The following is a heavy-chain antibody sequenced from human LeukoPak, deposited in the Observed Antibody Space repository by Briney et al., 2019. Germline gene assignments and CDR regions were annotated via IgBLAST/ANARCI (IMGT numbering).Heavy chain of an antibody. CDR2: ISGSGGST. CDR1: GFTFSSYG. CDR3: AKDALVVVVTAFDY. Sequence: GGSLRLSCAASGFTFSSYGMSWVRQAPGKGLEWVSAISGSGGSTYYADSVKGRFTISRDNSKNTLYLQMNSPRAEDTAVYYCAKDALVVVVTAFDYWGQGTLVTVSS. V-gene: IGHV3-23*01. D-gene: IGHD2-21*02. J-gene: IGHJ4*02.